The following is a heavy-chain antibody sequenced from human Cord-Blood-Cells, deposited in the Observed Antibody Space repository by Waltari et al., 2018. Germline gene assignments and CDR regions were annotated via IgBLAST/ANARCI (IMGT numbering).Heavy chain of an antibody. CDR2: ISSSSSYI. V-gene: IGHV3-21*01. CDR1: GFTFSSYS. Sequence: EVQLVESGGGLVKPGGSLRLSCAASGFTFSSYSMNWVRQAPGKGLEWVSSISSSSSYIYYADSVKGLFTISRDNAKNSLYLQMNSLRAEDTAVYYCARAETEEWGDYWGQGTLVTVSS. D-gene: IGHD1-26*01. J-gene: IGHJ4*02. CDR3: ARAETEEWGDY.